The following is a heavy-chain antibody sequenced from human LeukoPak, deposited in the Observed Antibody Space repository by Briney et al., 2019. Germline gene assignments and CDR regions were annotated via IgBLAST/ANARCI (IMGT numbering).Heavy chain of an antibody. CDR3: ARAFERHTRYSGTGYYFDY. V-gene: IGHV4-59*01. CDR2: IYYSGST. D-gene: IGHD1-26*01. J-gene: IGHJ4*02. Sequence: PSETLSLTCTVSGGSISSYYWSWIRQPPGKGLEWIGYIYYSGSTNYNPSLKSRVTISVDMSKNQFSLKLSSVTAADTAVYYCARAFERHTRYSGTGYYFDYWGQGTLVTVSS. CDR1: GGSISSYY.